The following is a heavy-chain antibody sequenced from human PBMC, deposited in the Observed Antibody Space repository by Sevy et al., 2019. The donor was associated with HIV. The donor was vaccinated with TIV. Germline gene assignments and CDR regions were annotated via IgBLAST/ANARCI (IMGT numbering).Heavy chain of an antibody. CDR3: VKSRGSSLYYYYGMDV. J-gene: IGHJ6*02. V-gene: IGHV3-30*18. CDR2: ISYDGSNK. CDR1: GFTFSSYG. Sequence: GGSLRLSCAASGFTFSSYGMHWVRQAPGKGLEWVAVISYDGSNKYYADSVKGRFTISRDNSKNTLYLQMNSLRAEDTAVYYCVKSRGSSLYYYYGMDVWGQGTTVTVSS. D-gene: IGHD1-26*01.